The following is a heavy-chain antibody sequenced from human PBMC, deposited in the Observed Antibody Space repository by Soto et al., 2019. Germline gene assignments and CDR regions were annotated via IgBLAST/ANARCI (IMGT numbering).Heavy chain of an antibody. CDR2: ISSSSSYI. D-gene: IGHD3-10*01. J-gene: IGHJ4*02. V-gene: IGHV3-21*01. Sequence: PGGSLRLSCAASGFTFSSYSMNWVRQAPGKGLEWVSPISSSSSYIYYADSVKGRFTISRDNAKNSLYLQMNSLRAEDTAVYYCARDPLRDGSAPIYDYWGQGTLVTVSS. CDR1: GFTFSSYS. CDR3: ARDPLRDGSAPIYDY.